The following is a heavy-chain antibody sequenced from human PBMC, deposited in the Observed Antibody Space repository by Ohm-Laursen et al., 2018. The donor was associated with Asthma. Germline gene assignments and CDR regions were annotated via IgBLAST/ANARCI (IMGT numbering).Heavy chain of an antibody. V-gene: IGHV3-30*03. CDR1: GFTFSSYG. J-gene: IGHJ4*02. D-gene: IGHD3-3*01. Sequence: SLRLSCTASGFTFSSYGMHWVRQAPGKGLEWVAVISYDGSNKYYADSVKGRFTISRDDSKNTLYLQMNSPRPDDTAVYYCARDVMEWYLPAFDFWGQGTLVTVSS. CDR3: ARDVMEWYLPAFDF. CDR2: ISYDGSNK.